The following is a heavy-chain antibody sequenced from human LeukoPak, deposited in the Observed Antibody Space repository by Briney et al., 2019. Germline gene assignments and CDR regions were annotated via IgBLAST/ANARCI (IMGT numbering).Heavy chain of an antibody. CDR2: INPSGGST. J-gene: IGHJ3*02. Sequence: ASVKVSCKTSGYTFTSYYMHWVRQAPGQGLEWMGIINPSGGSTSYAQKFQGRVTMTRDTSTSTVYMELSSLRSEDTAVYYCARDCSSTSCQGAFDIWGQGTMVTVSS. V-gene: IGHV1-46*01. D-gene: IGHD2-2*01. CDR1: GYTFTSYY. CDR3: ARDCSSTSCQGAFDI.